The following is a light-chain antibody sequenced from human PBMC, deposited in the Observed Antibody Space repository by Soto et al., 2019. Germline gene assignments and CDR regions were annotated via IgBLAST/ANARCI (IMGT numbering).Light chain of an antibody. Sequence: QPPATRTVYPGERATLSCRASQSVSSSYLAWYQQKPGQAPRLLIYGASSRATGIPDRFSGSGSGTDFTLTINRLEPEDFAVYYCLQSGSSITFAQGARLEV. CDR2: GAS. CDR1: QSVSSSY. CDR3: LQSGSSIT. J-gene: IGKJ5*01. V-gene: IGKV3-20*01.